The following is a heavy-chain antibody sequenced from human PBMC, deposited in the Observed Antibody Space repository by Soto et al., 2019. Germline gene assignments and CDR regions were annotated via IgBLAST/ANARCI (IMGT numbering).Heavy chain of an antibody. CDR3: VRDGTKTLRDWFDH. V-gene: IGHV4-4*07. Sequence: ASETKSHTYTFADAYIRYLCWSWIRNTAGKGLEWIGRIYATGTTDYNPSLKSRVMMSVDTSKKQFSLKLRSVTAADTAVYYCVRDGTKTLRDWFDHWGQGISVPGSS. J-gene: IGHJ5*02. D-gene: IGHD1-1*01. CDR2: IYATGTT. CDR1: DAYIRYLC.